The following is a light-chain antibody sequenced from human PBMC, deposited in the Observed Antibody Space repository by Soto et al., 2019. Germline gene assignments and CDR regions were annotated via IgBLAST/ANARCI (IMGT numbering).Light chain of an antibody. V-gene: IGKV3-15*01. CDR1: QSVNSD. J-gene: IGKJ2*01. Sequence: EIVMTQSPATLSVSPGDRATLSYTASQSVNSDLAWYQQKPGQSPRLLIYGASTRATGVPARFSGSGSGTEFTLTITSLQSEDFAIYYCQQYNNWPPYTFGQGTKLEIK. CDR3: QQYNNWPPYT. CDR2: GAS.